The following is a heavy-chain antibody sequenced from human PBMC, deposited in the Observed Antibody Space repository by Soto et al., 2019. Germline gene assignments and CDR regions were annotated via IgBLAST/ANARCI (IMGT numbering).Heavy chain of an antibody. Sequence: ASVKVSRKASGGTFSSYAISWVRQAPGQGLEWMGGIIPIFGTANYAQKFQGRVTITADGSTSTAYMELSSLRSEDTAVYYCARDSRYYYDSSGYGPYAFDIWGQGTMVTVSS. CDR1: GGTFSSYA. D-gene: IGHD3-22*01. J-gene: IGHJ3*02. CDR3: ARDSRYYYDSSGYGPYAFDI. V-gene: IGHV1-69*13. CDR2: IIPIFGTA.